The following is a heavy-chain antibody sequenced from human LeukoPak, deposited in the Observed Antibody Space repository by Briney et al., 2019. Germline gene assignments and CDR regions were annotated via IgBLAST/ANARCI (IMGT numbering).Heavy chain of an antibody. D-gene: IGHD6-19*01. V-gene: IGHV1-69*04. CDR3: ARDHTRSRVDP. CDR2: IIPILGIA. CDR1: GGTFSSYA. Sequence: SVKVSCKASGGTFSSYAISWVRQAPGQGLEWMGRIIPILGIANYAQKFQGRVTITADESTSTAYMELSSLRSEDTAVYYCARDHTRSRVDPWGQGTLVTVSS. J-gene: IGHJ5*02.